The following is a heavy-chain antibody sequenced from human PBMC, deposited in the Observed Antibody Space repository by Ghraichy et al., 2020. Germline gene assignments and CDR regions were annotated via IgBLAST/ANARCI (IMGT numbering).Heavy chain of an antibody. Sequence: GSLNISCAASGFTFSSYSMNWVRQAPGKGLEWVSSISSSIRYIYYADSVKGRFTISRDNAKNSLYLQMNSLRVEDTAVYYCAGYYDYVWGSYRHWGQGTLVTVSS. V-gene: IGHV3-21*01. CDR1: GFTFSSYS. CDR2: ISSSIRYI. D-gene: IGHD3-16*02. CDR3: AGYYDYVWGSYRH. J-gene: IGHJ4*02.